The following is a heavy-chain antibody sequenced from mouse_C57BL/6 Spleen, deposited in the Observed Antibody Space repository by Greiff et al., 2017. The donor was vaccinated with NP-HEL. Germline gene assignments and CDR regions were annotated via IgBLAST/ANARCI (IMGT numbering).Heavy chain of an antibody. CDR1: GYTFTSYW. CDR3: ARVAGEYAG. Sequence: QVQLQQPGAELVRPGTSVKLSCKASGYTFTSYWMHWVKQRPGQGLEWIGVIYPSDSYTNYNQKFKGKATLTVDTSSSTAYMQLSGLTSEDSAVYYCARVAGEYAGWGQGAMVTVDA. J-gene: IGHJ3*01. V-gene: IGHV1-59*01. D-gene: IGHD2-10*02. CDR2: IYPSDSYT.